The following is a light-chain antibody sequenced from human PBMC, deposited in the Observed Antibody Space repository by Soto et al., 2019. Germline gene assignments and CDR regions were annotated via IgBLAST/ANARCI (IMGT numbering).Light chain of an antibody. CDR3: SSYTSSSTLD. V-gene: IGLV2-14*01. CDR1: SSDVGGYNY. CDR2: DVS. Sequence: QSALTQPASVSGSPGQSITISCTGTSSDVGGYNYVSWYQQHPGKAPKLMIYDVSNRPSGVSNRFSGSKSGSTASLTISGLQAEDEADYYCSSYTSSSTLDFGTGTKLTVL. J-gene: IGLJ1*01.